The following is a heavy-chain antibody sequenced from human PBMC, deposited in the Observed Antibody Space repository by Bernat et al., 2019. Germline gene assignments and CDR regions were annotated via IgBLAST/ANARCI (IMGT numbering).Heavy chain of an antibody. CDR1: GFTLSDYW. V-gene: IGHV3-74*03. J-gene: IGHJ3*02. Sequence: EVQLVESGGGLVQPGGSLRLSCAASGFTLSDYWMHWVRQLPGKGLVWVSLIKSDGSFTTYADSVKGRFTISRDNAKNTLYLQMNSLRAEDTAVYYCARWTPDIVVVPAAMDAFDIWGQGTMVTVSS. CDR3: ARWTPDIVVVPAAMDAFDI. D-gene: IGHD2-2*01. CDR2: IKSDGSFT.